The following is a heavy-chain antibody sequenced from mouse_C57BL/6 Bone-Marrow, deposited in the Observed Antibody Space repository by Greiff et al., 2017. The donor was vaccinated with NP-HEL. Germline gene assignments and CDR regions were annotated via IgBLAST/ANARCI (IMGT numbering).Heavy chain of an antibody. CDR1: GYTFTDYE. CDR2: IVPETGGT. Sequence: QVQLQQSGAELVRPGASVTLSCKATGYTFTDYEMHWVKQTPVHGLEWIGAIVPETGGTAYNQKFKGKAILTADKSSSTAYMELRSLTSENSAVYYCTRLGYCFDYWGQGTTLTVSS. D-gene: IGHD4-1*01. V-gene: IGHV1-15*01. J-gene: IGHJ2*01. CDR3: TRLGYCFDY.